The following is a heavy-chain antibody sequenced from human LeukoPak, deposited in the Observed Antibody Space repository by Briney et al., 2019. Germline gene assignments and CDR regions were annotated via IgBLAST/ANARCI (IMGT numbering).Heavy chain of an antibody. J-gene: IGHJ4*02. CDR2: INHSGST. V-gene: IGHV4-34*01. Sequence: SETLSLTCAVYGGSFSGYYWSWIRQPPGKGLEWIGEINHSGSTNYNPSLKSRVTISVDTSKNRFSLKLSSVTAADTAVYYCARRRIVAARPRGYFDYWGQGTLVTVSS. CDR1: GGSFSGYY. CDR3: ARRRIVAARPRGYFDY. D-gene: IGHD6-6*01.